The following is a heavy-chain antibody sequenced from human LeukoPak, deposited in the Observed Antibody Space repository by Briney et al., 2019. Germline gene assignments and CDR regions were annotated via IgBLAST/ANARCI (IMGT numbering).Heavy chain of an antibody. CDR1: GYTFTGYY. CDR3: ARDLASSGYYWD. CDR2: INPSGGSA. J-gene: IGHJ4*02. D-gene: IGHD3-22*01. V-gene: IGHV1-46*01. Sequence: GASVKVSCKASGYTFTGYYMHWVRQAPGQGLEWMGIINPSGGSAIYAQNFQGRVTMTRDTSTSTVYMELSSLRSEDTAVYYCARDLASSGYYWDWGQGTLVTVSS.